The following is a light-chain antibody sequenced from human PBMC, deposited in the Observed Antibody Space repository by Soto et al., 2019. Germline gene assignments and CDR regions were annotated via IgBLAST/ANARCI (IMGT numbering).Light chain of an antibody. CDR2: AAS. CDR3: QKYSSVIT. Sequence: DIQMTQSPSSLSASVGVRVTITCRASQGISNFLAWYQQKPGKVPKLLISAASTLQSGVPSRFSGSGSGTDFTITITSLQPEDVATYYCQKYSSVITFGQGTRLEIK. CDR1: QGISNF. V-gene: IGKV1-27*01. J-gene: IGKJ5*01.